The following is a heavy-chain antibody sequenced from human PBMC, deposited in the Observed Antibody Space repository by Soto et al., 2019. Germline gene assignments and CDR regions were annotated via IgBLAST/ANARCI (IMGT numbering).Heavy chain of an antibody. Sequence: GGSLRLSCAASGFTVSSNYMSWVRQAPGKGLEWVSVIYSGGSTYYADSVKGRFTISRDNSKNTLYLQMNSLRAEDTAVYYCGCSTVTTNYYYYMDVWGKGTTVTVSS. V-gene: IGHV3-66*01. D-gene: IGHD4-17*01. CDR3: GCSTVTTNYYYYMDV. CDR1: GFTVSSNY. J-gene: IGHJ6*03. CDR2: IYSGGST.